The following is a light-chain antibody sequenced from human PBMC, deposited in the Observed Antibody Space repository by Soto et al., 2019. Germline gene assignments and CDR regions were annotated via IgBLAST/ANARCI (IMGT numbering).Light chain of an antibody. CDR3: QQRSNWPIT. CDR2: DAS. J-gene: IGKJ5*01. V-gene: IGKV3-11*01. CDR1: QSVYSY. Sequence: EIVLTQSPATLSLSPGERATLSCRASQSVYSYLAWYQQKPGQAPRLLLYDASNRATGIPARFRGSGSGTDFTLTISRLEPEDFAVYYCQQRSNWPITFGQGTRLEIK.